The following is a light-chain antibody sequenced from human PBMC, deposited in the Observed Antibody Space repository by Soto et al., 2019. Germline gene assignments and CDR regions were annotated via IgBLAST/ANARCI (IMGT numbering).Light chain of an antibody. Sequence: SALTQPASVSGSPGQSITVAFSVTISYVCGYNYVSWYQQHPGKAPKLMIYEVSNRPSGVSNRFSGSKSGNTASLTISGLQAEEEADYYCSSYTRSSTLVFGTGTKVNVL. CDR2: EVS. V-gene: IGLV2-14*01. CDR1: ISYVCGYNY. J-gene: IGLJ1*01. CDR3: SSYTRSSTLV.